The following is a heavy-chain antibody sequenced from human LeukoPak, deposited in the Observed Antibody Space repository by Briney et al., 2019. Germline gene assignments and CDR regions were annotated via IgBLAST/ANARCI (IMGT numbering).Heavy chain of an antibody. CDR2: IIPIFGTA. CDR3: AREGGYDSSGYYPEYFQH. CDR1: GGTFSSYA. Sequence: SVKVSCKASGGTFSSYAISWVRQAPGQGLEWMGRIIPIFGTASYAQKFQGRVTITADKSTSTAYMELSSLRSEDTAVYYCAREGGYDSSGYYPEYFQHWGQGTLVTVSS. V-gene: IGHV1-69*06. J-gene: IGHJ1*01. D-gene: IGHD3-22*01.